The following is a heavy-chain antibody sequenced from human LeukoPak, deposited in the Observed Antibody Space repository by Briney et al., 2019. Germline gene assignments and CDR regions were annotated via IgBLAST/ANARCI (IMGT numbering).Heavy chain of an antibody. J-gene: IGHJ4*02. V-gene: IGHV3-48*03. CDR2: ISSSGRTT. Sequence: GGYLRLSCAASGFTFSSYEMNWVRQAPGKGLEWVSYISSSGRTTYSADSVKGRFTTSRDNAKNSLYLQMNSLRDEDTSVYYCARERGIGDHWGQGTLVTVSS. CDR3: ARERGIGDH. CDR1: GFTFSSYE. D-gene: IGHD2-21*01.